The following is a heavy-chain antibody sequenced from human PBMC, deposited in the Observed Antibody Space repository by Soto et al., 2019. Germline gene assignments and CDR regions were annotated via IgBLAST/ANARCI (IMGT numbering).Heavy chain of an antibody. CDR1: GGSFSGGSYY. D-gene: IGHD2-8*01. Sequence: QLHLQESGPGLVKPSETLSLTCTVSGGSFSGGSYYWGWIRQSPGKGVEWIGSVYYSGSTYYNPSHKRRVNLSVDPSENRFSLRLYSATAGYTAVYYCARRRGSCTNGVCLDYFDYWGQGTLVTVSS. V-gene: IGHV4-39*01. CDR3: ARRRGSCTNGVCLDYFDY. J-gene: IGHJ4*02. CDR2: VYYSGST.